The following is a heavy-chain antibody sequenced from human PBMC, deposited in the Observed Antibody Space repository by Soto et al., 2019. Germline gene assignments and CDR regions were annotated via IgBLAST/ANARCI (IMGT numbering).Heavy chain of an antibody. V-gene: IGHV4-30-4*01. Sequence: QVLLQESGPGLVKPSQTLSLTCTVSGASISGGDYYWSWVRQSPGKGLEWIGYIYYSGSTYYNPSLKSRVTISVDTSKNQFFLKRISVTAADTAVFYCARTTIFGVIYTWFDPWGQGTLVTVSS. D-gene: IGHD3-3*01. CDR3: ARTTIFGVIYTWFDP. J-gene: IGHJ5*02. CDR1: GASISGGDYY. CDR2: IYYSGST.